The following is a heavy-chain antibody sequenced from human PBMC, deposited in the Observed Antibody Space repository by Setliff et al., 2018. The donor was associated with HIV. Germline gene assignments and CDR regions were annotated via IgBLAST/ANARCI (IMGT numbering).Heavy chain of an antibody. D-gene: IGHD6-6*01. J-gene: IGHJ5*02. CDR1: GGSISGYY. CDR3: ARGSRPFDP. Sequence: PSETLSLTCAVYGGSISGYYWSWIRQPPGKGLEWIGEINHSGSTNYNPSLKSRVTISVDTSKNQFSLKLSSVTAADTAVYYCARGSRPFDPWGQGTLVTVSS. CDR2: INHSGST. V-gene: IGHV4-34*01.